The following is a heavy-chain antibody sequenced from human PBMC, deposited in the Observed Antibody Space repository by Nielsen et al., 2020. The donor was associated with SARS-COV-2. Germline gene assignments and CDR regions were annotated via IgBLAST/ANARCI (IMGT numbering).Heavy chain of an antibody. Sequence: GESLKISCKGSGYSFISYWIAWVRQMPGEGLELMGIIYPGDSDTRYSPSFQGHVTISADKSISTAYLQWSSLKASDTAMYYCASNIVVVLSDYYYYGMDVWGQGTTVTVSS. CDR1: GYSFISYW. CDR2: IYPGDSDT. V-gene: IGHV5-51*01. CDR3: ASNIVVVLSDYYYYGMDV. D-gene: IGHD2-2*01. J-gene: IGHJ6*02.